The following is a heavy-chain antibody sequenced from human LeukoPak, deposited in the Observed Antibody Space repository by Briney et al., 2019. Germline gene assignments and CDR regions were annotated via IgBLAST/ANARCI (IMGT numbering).Heavy chain of an antibody. Sequence: KSSETLSLTCAVYGGSFSGYYWSWIRQPPGKGLEWIGEINHSGSTNYNPSLKSRVTISVDTSKNQFSLKLSSVTAADTAVYYCARTTVTRIYYYMDVWGKGTTVTVSS. CDR2: INHSGST. CDR1: GGSFSGYY. J-gene: IGHJ6*03. D-gene: IGHD4-17*01. V-gene: IGHV4-34*01. CDR3: ARTTVTRIYYYMDV.